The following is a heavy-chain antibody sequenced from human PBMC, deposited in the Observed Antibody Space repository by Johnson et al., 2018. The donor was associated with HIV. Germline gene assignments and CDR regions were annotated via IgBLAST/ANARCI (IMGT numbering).Heavy chain of an antibody. Sequence: VQLVESGGGVVQSGGSLRLSCVASGFTFSNVWMNWVRQAPGKGLEWVGRIKSKADGGTTHYGAPVKGRFSISRDDSQNPLYLQMNSMKTEDTAVYYCTTEDFRLTAFDMWGQGTMVSVSS. V-gene: IGHV3-15*01. CDR3: TTEDFRLTAFDM. D-gene: IGHD3-3*01. J-gene: IGHJ3*02. CDR2: IKSKADGGTT. CDR1: GFTFSNVW.